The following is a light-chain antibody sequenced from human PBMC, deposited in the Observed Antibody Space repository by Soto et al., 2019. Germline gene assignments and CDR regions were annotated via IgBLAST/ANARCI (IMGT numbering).Light chain of an antibody. CDR1: SSDVGGYNY. J-gene: IGLJ3*02. Sequence: QSALTQPPSASGSPGQSVTISCTGTSSDVGGYNYVSWYHQYPGRAPKLMIYEVTKRPSGVPDRVSGSKSGHTASLTVSGLQAEDEADYCGSSYAASHDLYFVFGGGTTLTVL. CDR2: EVT. V-gene: IGLV2-8*01. CDR3: SSYAASHDLYFV.